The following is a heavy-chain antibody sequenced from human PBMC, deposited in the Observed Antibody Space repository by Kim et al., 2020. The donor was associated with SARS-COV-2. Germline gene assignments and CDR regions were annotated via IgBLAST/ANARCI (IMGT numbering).Heavy chain of an antibody. J-gene: IGHJ6*02. V-gene: IGHV3-43*01. Sequence: GGSLRLSCAASGFTFDDYTMHWVRQAPGKGLEWVSLISWDGGSTYYADSVKGRFTISRDNSKNSLYLQMNSLRTEDTALYYCAKDDADCSSTSCYYDFWSGNTRWGMDVWGQGTTVTVSS. D-gene: IGHD2-2*01. CDR3: AKDDADCSSTSCYYDFWSGNTRWGMDV. CDR1: GFTFDDYT. CDR2: ISWDGGST.